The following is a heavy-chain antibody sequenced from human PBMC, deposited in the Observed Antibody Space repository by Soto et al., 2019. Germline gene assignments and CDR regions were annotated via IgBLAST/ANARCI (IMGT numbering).Heavy chain of an antibody. CDR2: IYFRGNT. D-gene: IGHD3-22*01. Sequence: QVQLQESGPGLVKPSQTLSLPCSVSGDSISRIDYYWTWIRQHPEKGLEWIGNIYFRGNTYYSPSLESRLTISVDTSKNQFSLKLTSVTAADTAVYYCAREGGSYDSGGYLIRGAFDIWGHGTMVTVSS. CDR3: AREGGSYDSGGYLIRGAFDI. CDR1: GDSISRIDYY. V-gene: IGHV4-31*03. J-gene: IGHJ3*02.